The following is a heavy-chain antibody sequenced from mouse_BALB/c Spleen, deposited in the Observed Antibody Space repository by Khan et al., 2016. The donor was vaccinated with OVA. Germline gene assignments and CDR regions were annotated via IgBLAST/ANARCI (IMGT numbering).Heavy chain of an antibody. CDR1: GYSITSDYA. CDR3: ARIQGGGLAY. V-gene: IGHV3-2*02. Sequence: EVQLLESGPGLVKPSQSLSLTCTVTGYSITSDYAWNWIRKFPGNQLEWMGYISYSGNTKYNPSLKSRISITRDTSKNQFFLQLNFVTTEDTATDYCARIQGGGLAYWGQGTTLTVSS. J-gene: IGHJ2*01. CDR2: ISYSGNT. D-gene: IGHD3-1*01.